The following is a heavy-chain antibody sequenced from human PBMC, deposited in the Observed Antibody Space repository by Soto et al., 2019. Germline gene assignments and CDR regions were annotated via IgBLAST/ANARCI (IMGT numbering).Heavy chain of an antibody. D-gene: IGHD3-16*01. Sequence: SETLSLTCAVYGGPFGGYSWGWIRQPPGKGLEWIGEINHGGSTNYNPSLKSRVTISVDTSKNQFSLKLSSVTAADTAVYYCARDVTRAGFDVWGKGTTVTVSS. CDR1: GGPFGGYS. CDR2: INHGGST. V-gene: IGHV4-34*01. J-gene: IGHJ6*04. CDR3: ARDVTRAGFDV.